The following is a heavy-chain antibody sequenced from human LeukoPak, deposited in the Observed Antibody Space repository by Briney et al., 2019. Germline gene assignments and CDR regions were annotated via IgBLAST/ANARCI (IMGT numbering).Heavy chain of an antibody. V-gene: IGHV1-46*01. CDR3: ARHPSNYFDSSGYFGCFDP. Sequence: GASVKVSCKASGYTFTTYDVNWVRQAPGQGLEWMGIINPSGGSTSYAQKFQGRVSMTRDTSTSTFYMELSSLRSEDTAVYYCARHPSNYFDSSGYFGCFDPWGQGTLVTVSS. CDR2: INPSGGST. D-gene: IGHD3-22*01. CDR1: GYTFTTYD. J-gene: IGHJ5*02.